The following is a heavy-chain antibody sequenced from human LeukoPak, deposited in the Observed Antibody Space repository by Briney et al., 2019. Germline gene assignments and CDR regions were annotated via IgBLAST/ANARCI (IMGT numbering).Heavy chain of an antibody. D-gene: IGHD3-10*01. CDR2: IKQDGSEK. J-gene: IGHJ4*02. CDR3: ARDRPYGVDY. CDR1: GFTFSNYW. Sequence: GGSLRLSCAASGFTFSNYWMHWVRQAPGKGLEWVANIKQDGSEKYYVDSVKGRFTISRDNAKNSLYLQMNSLRAEDTAVYYCARDRPYGVDYWGQGTLVTVSS. V-gene: IGHV3-7*01.